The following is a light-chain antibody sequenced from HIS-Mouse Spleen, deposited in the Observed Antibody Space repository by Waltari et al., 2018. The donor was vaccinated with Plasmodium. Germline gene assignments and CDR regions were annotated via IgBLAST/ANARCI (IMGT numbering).Light chain of an antibody. CDR1: ALPNKY. Sequence: SYELPQPPSVSVSPGPTARTTCSGAALPNKYAYWSQQKSRQAPVLVIYEDSKRPSGIPERFSGSSSGTMATLTISGAQVEDEADYYCYSTDSSGNHRVFGGGTKLTVL. CDR2: EDS. CDR3: YSTDSSGNHRV. V-gene: IGLV3-10*01. J-gene: IGLJ3*02.